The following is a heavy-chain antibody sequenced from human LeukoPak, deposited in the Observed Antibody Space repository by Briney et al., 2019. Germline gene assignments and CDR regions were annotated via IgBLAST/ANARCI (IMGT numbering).Heavy chain of an antibody. Sequence: GGSLRLSCAASGFTFSNYDMSWVRQAPGKGLEWVSTISGSGGSTYYAASVKGRFTISRDNAKNSLYLQMNSLRAEDTAVYYCASDPHHAPRRAVGGQGPT. CDR1: GFTFSNYD. D-gene: IGHD1-14*01. J-gene: IGHJ6*02. CDR2: ISGSGGST. V-gene: IGHV3-23*01. CDR3: ASDPHHAPRRAV.